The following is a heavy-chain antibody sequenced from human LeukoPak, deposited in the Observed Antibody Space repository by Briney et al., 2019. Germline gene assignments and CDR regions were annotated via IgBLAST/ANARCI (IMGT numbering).Heavy chain of an antibody. J-gene: IGHJ4*02. CDR2: IIPIFGTA. Sequence: ASVKVSCKASGYTFTSYGISWVRQAPGQGLEWMGGIIPIFGTANYAQKFQGRVTITADESTSTAYMELSSLRSEDTAVYYCARDAWGVAVISGGYGYFDYWGQGTLVTVSS. CDR3: ARDAWGVAVISGGYGYFDY. D-gene: IGHD1-20*01. CDR1: GYTFTSYG. V-gene: IGHV1-69*13.